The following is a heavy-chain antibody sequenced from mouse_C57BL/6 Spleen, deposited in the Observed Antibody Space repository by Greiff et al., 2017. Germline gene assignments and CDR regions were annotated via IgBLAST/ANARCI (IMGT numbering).Heavy chain of an antibody. CDR2: IWSGGST. Sequence: VQVVESGPGLVQPSQSLSITCTVSGFSLTSYGVHWVRQPPGKGLEWLGVIWSGGSTDYNAAFISRLSISKDNSKSQVCIKMNSLQADDTSIYDCAKEGPLYYLDYWGQGTSVTVSS. V-gene: IGHV2-4*01. CDR3: AKEGPLYYLDY. CDR1: GFSLTSYG. D-gene: IGHD1-1*01. J-gene: IGHJ4*01.